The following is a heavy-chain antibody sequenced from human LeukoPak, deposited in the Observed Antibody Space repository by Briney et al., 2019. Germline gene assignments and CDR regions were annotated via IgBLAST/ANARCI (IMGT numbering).Heavy chain of an antibody. D-gene: IGHD5-12*01. CDR2: ISSSSSYI. CDR3: ARDRREATIPNYYYYYMDV. V-gene: IGHV3-21*01. Sequence: GGSLRLACAASGFTFSSYSMNWVRQAPGKGLEWVSSISSSSSYIYYADSVKGRFTISRDNAKNSLYLQMNSLRAEDTAVYYCARDRREATIPNYYYYYMDVWGKGTTVTVSS. CDR1: GFTFSSYS. J-gene: IGHJ6*03.